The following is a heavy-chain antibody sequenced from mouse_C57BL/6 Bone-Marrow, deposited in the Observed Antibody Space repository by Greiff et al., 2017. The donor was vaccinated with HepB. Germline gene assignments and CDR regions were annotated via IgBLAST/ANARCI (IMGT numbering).Heavy chain of an antibody. J-gene: IGHJ3*01. Sequence: EVKVVESGGDLVKPGGSLKLSCAASGFTFSSYGMSWVRQTPDKRLEWVATISSGGSYTYYPDSVKGRFTISRDNAKNTLYLQMSSLKSEDTAMYYCASHLPSWFAYWGQGTLVTVSA. CDR3: ASHLPSWFAY. CDR1: GFTFSSYG. D-gene: IGHD5-1*01. V-gene: IGHV5-6*01. CDR2: ISSGGSYT.